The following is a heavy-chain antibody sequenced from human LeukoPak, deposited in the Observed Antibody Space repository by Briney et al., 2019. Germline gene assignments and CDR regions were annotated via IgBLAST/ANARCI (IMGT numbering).Heavy chain of an antibody. V-gene: IGHV3-48*03. D-gene: IGHD6-13*01. CDR3: ARVGALSSSWLLY. Sequence: GGSLRLSCAASGFTFSSYEMNWVRQAPGEGLEWVSSISRSATTIYYADSVKGRFTISRDNAKNSLYLQMNSLRAEDTAVYFCARVGALSSSWLLYWGQGTLVTVSS. CDR2: ISRSATTI. J-gene: IGHJ4*02. CDR1: GFTFSSYE.